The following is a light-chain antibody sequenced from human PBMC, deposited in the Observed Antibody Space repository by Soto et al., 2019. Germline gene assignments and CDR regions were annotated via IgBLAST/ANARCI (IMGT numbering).Light chain of an antibody. J-gene: IGKJ4*01. CDR1: PSLLHSDGRTY. Sequence: DTVMTQTPLSLSVPPGQPASISCKSSPSLLHSDGRTYLYWYLKKPGQPPQLLSYEVSKRFSGVPDRFSGSGSGTEFTLKISRVEAEDAGVYYCMQSIQLPLTFGGGTKVEIK. CDR2: EVS. CDR3: MQSIQLPLT. V-gene: IGKV2D-29*01.